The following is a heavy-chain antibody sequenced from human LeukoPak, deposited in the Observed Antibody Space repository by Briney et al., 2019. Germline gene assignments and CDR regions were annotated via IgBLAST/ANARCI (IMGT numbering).Heavy chain of an antibody. Sequence: GGSPRLSCAASGFTFSSYEMNWVRQAPGKGLEWVSYISSSGSTIYYADSVKGRFTISRDNSKNTLYLQMNSLRAEDTAVYYCAKIRYFDWLGAFDIWGQGTMVTVSS. CDR2: ISSSGSTI. CDR1: GFTFSSYE. D-gene: IGHD3-9*01. CDR3: AKIRYFDWLGAFDI. V-gene: IGHV3-48*03. J-gene: IGHJ3*02.